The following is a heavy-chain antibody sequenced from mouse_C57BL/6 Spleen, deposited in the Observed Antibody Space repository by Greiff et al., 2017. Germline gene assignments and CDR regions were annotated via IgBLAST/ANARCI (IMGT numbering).Heavy chain of an antibody. CDR3: ARQLIYDGYFYYFDY. Sequence: DVQLVESGGGLVKPGGSLKLSCAASGFTFSSYTMSWVRRTPEKRLEWVATISGGGGNTYYPDSVKGRFTISRDNAKNTLYLQMSSLRSEDTALYYCARQLIYDGYFYYFDYWGQGTTLTVSS. D-gene: IGHD2-3*01. V-gene: IGHV5-9*01. CDR1: GFTFSSYT. CDR2: ISGGGGNT. J-gene: IGHJ2*01.